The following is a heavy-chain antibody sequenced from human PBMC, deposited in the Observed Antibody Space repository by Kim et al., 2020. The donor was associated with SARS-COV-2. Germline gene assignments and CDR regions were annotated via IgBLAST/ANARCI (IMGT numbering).Heavy chain of an antibody. V-gene: IGHV3-23*05. Sequence: GGSLRLSCAASGFTFSTYVMSWVRQAPGKGLEWVSVIASSGSHTFYADSVKGRFTISRDNSASVAYLQMNSLRADDTAIYYCAKAGFSGVGNKYFDYWGQGTLVTVSS. CDR1: GFTFSTYV. CDR3: AKAGFSGVGNKYFDY. J-gene: IGHJ4*02. D-gene: IGHD6-19*01. CDR2: IASSGSHT.